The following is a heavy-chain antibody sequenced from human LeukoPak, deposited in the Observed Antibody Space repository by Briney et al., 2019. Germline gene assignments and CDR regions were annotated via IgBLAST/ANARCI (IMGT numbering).Heavy chain of an antibody. D-gene: IGHD2-2*01. Sequence: GGSLRLSCAASGFTFSSYAMHWVRQAPGKGLEWVAVISYDGSNKYYADSVKGRFTISRDNAKNSLYLQMNSLRAEDTAVYYCASFDCSSTSCHNYYYYGMDVWGQGTTVTVSS. CDR2: ISYDGSNK. CDR1: GFTFSSYA. J-gene: IGHJ6*02. V-gene: IGHV3-30-3*01. CDR3: ASFDCSSTSCHNYYYYGMDV.